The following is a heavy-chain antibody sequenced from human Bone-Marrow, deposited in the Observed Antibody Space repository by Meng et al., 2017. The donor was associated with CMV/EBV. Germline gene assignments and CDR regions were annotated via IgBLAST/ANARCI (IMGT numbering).Heavy chain of an antibody. D-gene: IGHD3-3*01. J-gene: IGHJ5*02. CDR2: IYYSGST. CDR1: GDSISLYY. CDR3: AREFGPGYDFWSGNNWFDP. Sequence: GSLRLSCTVSGDSISLYYWSWIRQPPGKGLEWIGYIYYSGSTNYNPSLKSRVTISVDTSKNQFSLKLSSVTAADTAVYYCAREFGPGYDFWSGNNWFDPWGQGTLVTVSS. V-gene: IGHV4-59*01.